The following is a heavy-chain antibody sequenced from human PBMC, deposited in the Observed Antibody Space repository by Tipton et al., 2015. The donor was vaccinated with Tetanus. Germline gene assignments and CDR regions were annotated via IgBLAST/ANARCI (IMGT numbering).Heavy chain of an antibody. V-gene: IGHV4-59*01. Sequence: TLSLTCTVSGGSISSYYWSWIRQPPGKGLEWIGYIYYSGGTNYNPSLKSRVTILVDTSKNQFSLNLSPVTAADTAVYYCARGGITAAGILDYWGQGTLVTVSS. D-gene: IGHD6-13*01. CDR2: IYYSGGT. CDR3: ARGGITAAGILDY. CDR1: GGSISSYY. J-gene: IGHJ4*02.